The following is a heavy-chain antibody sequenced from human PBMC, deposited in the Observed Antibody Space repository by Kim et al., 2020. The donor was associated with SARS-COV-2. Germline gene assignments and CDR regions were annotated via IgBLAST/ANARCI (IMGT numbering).Heavy chain of an antibody. CDR3: AKPRPHWYFDL. V-gene: IGHV3-23*01. J-gene: IGHJ2*01. D-gene: IGHD6-6*01. Sequence: YADSVKGRFSITRDNSNNILYLQMRSLRAADTAMYYCAKPRPHWYFDLWGRGNLVTVSS.